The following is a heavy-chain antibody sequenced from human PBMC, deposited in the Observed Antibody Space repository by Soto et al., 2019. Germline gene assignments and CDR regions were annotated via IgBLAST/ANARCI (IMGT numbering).Heavy chain of an antibody. CDR1: GFTFSSYW. J-gene: IGHJ4*02. V-gene: IGHV3-7*01. D-gene: IGHD5-12*01. Sequence: GGSLRLSCAASGFTFSSYWMSWVRQAPGKGLEWVANIKQDGSEKYYVDSVKGRFTISRDNAKNSLYLQMNSLRAEDTAVYYCARPRGYSGYDRHTYFDYWGQGTLVTVSS. CDR2: IKQDGSEK. CDR3: ARPRGYSGYDRHTYFDY.